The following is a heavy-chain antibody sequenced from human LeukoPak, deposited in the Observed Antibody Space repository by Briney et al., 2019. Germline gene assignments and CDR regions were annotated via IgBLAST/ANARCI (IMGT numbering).Heavy chain of an antibody. V-gene: IGHV3-43*02. J-gene: IGHJ4*02. CDR3: AKDSTTSRYYYGSGSYEDY. D-gene: IGHD3-10*01. Sequence: GSLRLSCAASGFTFDGYAMHWVRQAPGKGLEWVSLISGDGGSTYYADSVKGRFTISRDNSKNSLYLQMNSLRTEDTALYYCAKDSTTSRYYYGSGSYEDYWGQGTLVTVSS. CDR2: ISGDGGST. CDR1: GFTFDGYA.